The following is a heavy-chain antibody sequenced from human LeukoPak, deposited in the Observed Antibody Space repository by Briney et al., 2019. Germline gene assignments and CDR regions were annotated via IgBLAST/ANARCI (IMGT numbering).Heavy chain of an antibody. CDR3: ATLEYSSSSLQPEYYYYYMDV. Sequence: ASGKVSCKVSGYTLTELSMHWVRQAPGKGLEWMGGFDPEDGETIYAQKFQGRVTMTEDTSTDTAYMELSSLRSEDTAVYYCATLEYSSSSLQPEYYYYYMDVWGKGTTVTVSS. CDR2: FDPEDGET. J-gene: IGHJ6*03. CDR1: GYTLTELS. V-gene: IGHV1-24*01. D-gene: IGHD6-6*01.